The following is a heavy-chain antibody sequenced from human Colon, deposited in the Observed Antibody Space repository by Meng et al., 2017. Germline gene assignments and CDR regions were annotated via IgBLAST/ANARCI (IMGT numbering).Heavy chain of an antibody. CDR3: ARADCTAGICYQFDN. D-gene: IGHD2-8*02. Sequence: VRRQEPCPGLVKPSHTLFCTCNFSRPSFGTTGDYWTWIRQRPGKGLEWIGKIFYTGTAHYNPSLKTRAAMSVDRSKNQFSLKLSSVTAADTAVYYCARADCTAGICYQFDNWGQGTLVTVSS. CDR2: IFYTGTA. CDR1: RPSFGTTGDY. V-gene: IGHV4-31*03. J-gene: IGHJ4*02.